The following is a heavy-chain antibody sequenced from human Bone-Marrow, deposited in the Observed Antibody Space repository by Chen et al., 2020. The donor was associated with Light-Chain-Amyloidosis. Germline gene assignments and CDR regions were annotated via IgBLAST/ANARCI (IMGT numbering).Heavy chain of an antibody. V-gene: IGHV4-34*01. CDR3: ARGRSGPRTFYP. Sequence: QIQLQQWGAGLLQPSETLSLTCTVFGGSLSGDYWSWIRQPPGKGLMWIGEIHRSGTTNYNPSLKSRVTISMDTSKNQFSLKLNSVTAADTGVYYCARGRSGPRTFYPWGQGAQVTVSS. D-gene: IGHD3-16*01. CDR1: GGSLSGDY. J-gene: IGHJ5*02. CDR2: IHRSGTT.